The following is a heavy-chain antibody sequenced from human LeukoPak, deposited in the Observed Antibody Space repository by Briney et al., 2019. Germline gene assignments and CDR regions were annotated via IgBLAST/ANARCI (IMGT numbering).Heavy chain of an antibody. CDR1: GGTFSSYA. V-gene: IGHV1-69*01. CDR3: ARAYGDTPYYFDY. Sequence: SVKVSCKDSGGTFSSYAISWVRQAPGQGLEWMGGIIPIFGTANYAQKFQGRVTITADESTSTAYMELSSLRSEDTAVYYCARAYGDTPYYFDYCGQGTLVTVSP. D-gene: IGHD4-17*01. CDR2: IIPIFGTA. J-gene: IGHJ4*02.